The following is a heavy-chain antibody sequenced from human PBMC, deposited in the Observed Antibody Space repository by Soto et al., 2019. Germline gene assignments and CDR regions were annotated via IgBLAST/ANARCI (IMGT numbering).Heavy chain of an antibody. D-gene: IGHD5-18*01. CDR1: GGSISNYY. Sequence: SETLSLTCTVSGGSISNYYWNWIRQSPGKGLEWIGYIYSSGSTHYNPSLQNRVTISIDTSKNQVSLNVNSVTAADTAVYYCARDHPHSYGVYYFDYWGQGTPVTVSS. CDR3: ARDHPHSYGVYYFDY. J-gene: IGHJ4*02. V-gene: IGHV4-59*01. CDR2: IYSSGST.